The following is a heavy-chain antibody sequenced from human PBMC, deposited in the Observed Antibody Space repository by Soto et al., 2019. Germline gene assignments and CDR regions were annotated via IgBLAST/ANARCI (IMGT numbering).Heavy chain of an antibody. CDR1: GFTFSSYG. D-gene: IGHD1-26*01. Sequence: GGSLRLSCAASGFTFSSYGMHWVRQAPGKGLEWVAVIWYDGSNKYYADSVKGRFTISRDNSRNTLYLQLNSLRAEDTAVYYCAKGVELDVWGNGTTVTVSS. V-gene: IGHV3-33*06. J-gene: IGHJ6*04. CDR2: IWYDGSNK. CDR3: AKGVELDV.